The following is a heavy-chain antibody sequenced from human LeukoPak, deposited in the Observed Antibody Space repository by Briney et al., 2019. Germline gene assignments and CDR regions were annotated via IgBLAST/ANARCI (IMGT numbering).Heavy chain of an antibody. CDR3: ARDSSGVWDYGDRRDSVNDAFDI. Sequence: GGSLRLSCAASGFTFSSYAMHWVRQAPGKGLEWVAVISYDGSNKYYADSVKGRFTISRDNSKNTLYLQMNSLRAEDTAVYYCARDSSGVWDYGDRRDSVNDAFDIWGQGTMVTVSS. V-gene: IGHV3-30*01. CDR2: ISYDGSNK. CDR1: GFTFSSYA. J-gene: IGHJ3*02. D-gene: IGHD4-17*01.